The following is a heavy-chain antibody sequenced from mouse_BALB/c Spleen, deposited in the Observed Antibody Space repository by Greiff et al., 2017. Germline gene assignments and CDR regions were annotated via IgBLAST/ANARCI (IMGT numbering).Heavy chain of an antibody. J-gene: IGHJ4*01. CDR3: ARRLLQLGYAMDY. CDR1: GFTFSSSG. D-gene: IGHD3-3*01. CDR2: INSNGGST. Sequence: EVKVVESGGGLVQPGGSLKLSCAASGFTFSSSGMSWVRQTPDKRLELVATINSNGGSTYYPDSVKGRFTISRDNAKNTLYLQMSSLKSEDTAMYYFARRLLQLGYAMDYWGQGTSVTVSS. V-gene: IGHV5-6-3*01.